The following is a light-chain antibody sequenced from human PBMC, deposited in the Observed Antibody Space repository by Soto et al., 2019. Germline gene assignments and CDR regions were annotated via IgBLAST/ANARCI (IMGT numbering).Light chain of an antibody. V-gene: IGKV1-33*01. CDR3: QQYENLPT. J-gene: IGKJ5*01. CDR1: QNINNY. Sequence: DIPMTPSPSSLSASVGDRVTIPFQASQNINNYLNWYQQKPGRAPKLLIYDASNLEAGVPSRFRGSGSGTDFTFTISRLQPEDIATYYCQQYENLPTFGQGTRLEI. CDR2: DAS.